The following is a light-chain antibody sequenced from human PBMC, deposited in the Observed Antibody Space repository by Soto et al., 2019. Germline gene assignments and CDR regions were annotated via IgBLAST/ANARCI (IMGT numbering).Light chain of an antibody. J-gene: IGKJ5*01. CDR2: GAS. V-gene: IGKV1-39*01. CDR1: QSISTY. CDR3: QQRSNWPQVS. Sequence: DVQMTQSPSSLSASVGDRVTFTCRASQSISTYLNWYEQKPGKAPNLLIYGASNLQSGVPSRFSGGGSGTDFTLTISSLQPEDFAVYYCQQRSNWPQVSFGQGTRLEI.